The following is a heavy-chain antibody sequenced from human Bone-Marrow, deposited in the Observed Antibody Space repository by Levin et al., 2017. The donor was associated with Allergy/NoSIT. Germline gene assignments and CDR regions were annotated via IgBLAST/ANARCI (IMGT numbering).Heavy chain of an antibody. J-gene: IGHJ3*02. CDR2: IYYSGST. Sequence: ASETLSLTCTVSGASISSFYWTWIRQPPGKGLEWIGFIYYSGSTNSNPSLKSRVTISLDTSKNQFSLKLSSVTAADTAVYYCARDSDYGDYEGLGTFDIWGQGTIITVSS. CDR3: ARDSDYGDYEGLGTFDI. D-gene: IGHD4-17*01. CDR1: GASISSFY. V-gene: IGHV4-59*01.